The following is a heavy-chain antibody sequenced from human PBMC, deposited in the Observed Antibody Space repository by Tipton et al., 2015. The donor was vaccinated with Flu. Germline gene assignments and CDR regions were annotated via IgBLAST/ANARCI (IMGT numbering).Heavy chain of an antibody. CDR3: ARDPLDDSSGYYYDYYYGMDV. Sequence: LRLSCTVSGDSISCGSYFWNWIRKPAGKGLEWIGRIYINGGTKYNPSLKGRVTISLDTSKNQFSLQLSSVTAADTAVYYCARDPLDDSSGYYYDYYYGMDVWGPGTAVTVSS. J-gene: IGHJ6*02. CDR2: IYINGGT. D-gene: IGHD3-22*01. CDR1: GDSISCGSYF. V-gene: IGHV4-61*02.